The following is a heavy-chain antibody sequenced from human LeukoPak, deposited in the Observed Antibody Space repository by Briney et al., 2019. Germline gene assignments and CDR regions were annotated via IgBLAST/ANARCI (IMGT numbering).Heavy chain of an antibody. V-gene: IGHV1-69*02. CDR1: GGTFSSYT. Sequence: SVKVSCKASGGTFSSYTISWVRQAPGQGLEWMGRIIPILGIANYAQKFQGRVTITADKSTSTAYMELSSLRSEDTAVYYCARVGRGYSDRWWFDPWGQGTLVTASS. CDR3: ARVGRGYSDRWWFDP. J-gene: IGHJ5*02. D-gene: IGHD5-18*01. CDR2: IIPILGIA.